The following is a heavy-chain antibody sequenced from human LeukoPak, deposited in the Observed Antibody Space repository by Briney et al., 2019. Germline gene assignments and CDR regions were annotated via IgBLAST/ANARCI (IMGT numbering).Heavy chain of an antibody. J-gene: IGHJ4*02. CDR2: ISGSSRTI. CDR1: GFTFSASG. Sequence: GGSLRLSCAASGFTFSASGMNWVRQAPGKGLEWVSYISGSSRTIYYSDSVEGRFTISRDNAKNSLYLQMNSLRAEDTAVYYCARDYTGGWNDYWGQGTLVTVSS. CDR3: ARDYTGGWNDY. D-gene: IGHD7-27*01. V-gene: IGHV3-48*01.